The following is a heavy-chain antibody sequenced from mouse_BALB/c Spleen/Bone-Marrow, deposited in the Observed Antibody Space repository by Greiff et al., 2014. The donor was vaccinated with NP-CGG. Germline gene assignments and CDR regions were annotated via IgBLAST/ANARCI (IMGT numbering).Heavy chain of an antibody. D-gene: IGHD2-4*01. CDR2: IDPANGNT. CDR3: ASYDYGYYFDY. Sequence: LVESGAELVKPGASVKLSCTASGFNIKDTYMHWVKQRPEQGLEWIGRIDPANGNTKYGPKFQGKATITADTSSNTAYLQLSSLTSEDTAVYYCASYDYGYYFDYWGEGTTLTVSS. J-gene: IGHJ2*01. V-gene: IGHV14-3*02. CDR1: GFNIKDTY.